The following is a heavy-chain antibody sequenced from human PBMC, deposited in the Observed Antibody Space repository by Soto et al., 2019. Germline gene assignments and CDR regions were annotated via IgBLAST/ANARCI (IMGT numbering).Heavy chain of an antibody. Sequence: QLQLQESGSGLVKPSQTLSLTCAVSGGSISSGGYSWSWIRQPPGKGLEWIGYIYHGGNSYYNPSIKSRVTISIDSSQNQFSLKLSSVTAADTAVYYCAREFGYYSDYWGQGTLGTVSS. J-gene: IGHJ4*02. V-gene: IGHV4-30-2*01. CDR2: IYHGGNS. CDR1: GGSISSGGYS. CDR3: AREFGYYSDY. D-gene: IGHD3-10*01.